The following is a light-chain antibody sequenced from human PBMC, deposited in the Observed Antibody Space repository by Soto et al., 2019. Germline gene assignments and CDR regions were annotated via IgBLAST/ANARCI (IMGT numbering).Light chain of an antibody. CDR1: QSLSGSY. Sequence: EIVLTQSPGTLSLSPGERATLSCRASQSLSGSYLAWYQQKPGQAPRLLIYGVSNRATGIPDRFSGSGSGKDFTLTISRLEPEDFAVYYCHQYGSSPRTFGQGTKVEIK. CDR2: GVS. V-gene: IGKV3-20*01. CDR3: HQYGSSPRT. J-gene: IGKJ1*01.